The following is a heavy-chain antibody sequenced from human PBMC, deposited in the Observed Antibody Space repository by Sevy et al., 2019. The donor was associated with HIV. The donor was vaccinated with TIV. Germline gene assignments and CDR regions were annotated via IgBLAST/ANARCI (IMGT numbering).Heavy chain of an antibody. D-gene: IGHD2-15*01. CDR2: ISSSSNYI. CDR3: ARVVAYCSRGSCFPGYYYGMDV. V-gene: IGHV3-21*01. J-gene: IGHJ6*02. Sequence: GESLKISCAASGFAFSSYNMNWVRQAPGKGLEWVSCISSSSNYIYYADSMKGRFTISRDNAKNSLYLQMNSLRADDTAVYYCARVVAYCSRGSCFPGYYYGMDVWGQGTTVTVSS. CDR1: GFAFSSYN.